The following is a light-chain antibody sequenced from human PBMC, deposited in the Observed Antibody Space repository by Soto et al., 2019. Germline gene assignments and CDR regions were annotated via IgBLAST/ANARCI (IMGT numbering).Light chain of an antibody. CDR2: DAS. J-gene: IGKJ1*01. CDR3: QHYNSYPWT. Sequence: DIQMTQSPSTLAASVGDRVTITCRASQSISSWLAWYQQKPGKAPKLLIYDASSLESGVPSRFSGSAFGTEFTLTISSLQPDDFATYYCQHYNSYPWTFGQGTKV. V-gene: IGKV1-5*01. CDR1: QSISSW.